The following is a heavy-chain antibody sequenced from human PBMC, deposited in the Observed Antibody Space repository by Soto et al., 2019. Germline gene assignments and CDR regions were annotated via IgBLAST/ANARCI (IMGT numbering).Heavy chain of an antibody. V-gene: IGHV1-18*01. CDR1: GYTFTSYG. D-gene: IGHD3-22*01. Sequence: QVQLVQSGAEVKKPGASVKVSCKASGYTFTSYGISWVRQAPGQGLEWMGWISAYNGNTNYAQKLQGRVTMTTDTSTSTAYMELRSLRSDDTAVYYCARDLDTMIVVVTPPGLYYGMDVWGQGTTVTVSS. J-gene: IGHJ6*02. CDR3: ARDLDTMIVVVTPPGLYYGMDV. CDR2: ISAYNGNT.